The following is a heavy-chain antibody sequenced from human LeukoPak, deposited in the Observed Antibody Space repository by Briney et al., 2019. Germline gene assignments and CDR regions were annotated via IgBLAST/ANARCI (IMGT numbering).Heavy chain of an antibody. D-gene: IGHD6-19*01. V-gene: IGHV1-2*02. CDR3: ASGMYSSGWYFGY. CDR2: INPNSGGT. CDR1: GYTFTGYY. J-gene: IGHJ4*02. Sequence: ASVKVSCKASGYTFTGYYMHWVRQAPGQGLEWMGWINPNSGGTNYAQKFQGRVTMTRDTSISTAYMELSRLRSDDTAVCYCASGMYSSGWYFGYWGQGTLVTVSS.